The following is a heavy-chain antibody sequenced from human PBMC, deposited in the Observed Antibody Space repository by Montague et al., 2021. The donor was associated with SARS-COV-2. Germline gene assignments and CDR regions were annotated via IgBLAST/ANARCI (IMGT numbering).Heavy chain of an antibody. V-gene: IGHV4-34*01. Sequence: SETLSLTCAVYGGSLSGYYWSWIRQPPGEGLEWIAEISHSGSTSYNPSLKSRVTISVDTSKNQFSLKLSSATAADTAVYYCARVHYRLLVVPRYYGMDVWGQGTPVTVSS. J-gene: IGHJ6*02. CDR3: ARVHYRLLVVPRYYGMDV. D-gene: IGHD2-2*01. CDR2: ISHSGST. CDR1: GGSLSGYY.